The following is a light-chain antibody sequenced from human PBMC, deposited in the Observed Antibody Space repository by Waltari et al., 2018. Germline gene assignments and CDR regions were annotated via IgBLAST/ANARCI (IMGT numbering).Light chain of an antibody. CDR2: LGS. CDR1: QSLIYTNGRAF. Sequence: KQSLLSLSVSPGEPASISARSSQSLIYTNGRAFLVWYVQKPGQPPQLVIYLGSNRASGVPDKFSGSGSDTDFTLTISRVEADDVGIYYCMQGLEIPPTFGQGTRLEI. CDR3: MQGLEIPPT. J-gene: IGKJ1*01. V-gene: IGKV2-28*01.